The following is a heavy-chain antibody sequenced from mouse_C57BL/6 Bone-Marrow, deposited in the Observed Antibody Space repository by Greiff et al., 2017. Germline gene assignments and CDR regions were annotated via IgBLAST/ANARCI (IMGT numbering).Heavy chain of an antibody. CDR1: GFTFSSYA. V-gene: IGHV5-4*03. Sequence: EVKLMESGGGLVKPGGSLKLSCAASGFTFSSYAMSWVRQTPEKRLEWVATISDGGSYTYYPDNVKGRFTISRDNAKNNLYLQMSHLKSEDTAMYYCARPDYSLYAMDYWGQGTSVTVSS. J-gene: IGHJ4*01. CDR3: ARPDYSLYAMDY. CDR2: ISDGGSYT. D-gene: IGHD2-12*01.